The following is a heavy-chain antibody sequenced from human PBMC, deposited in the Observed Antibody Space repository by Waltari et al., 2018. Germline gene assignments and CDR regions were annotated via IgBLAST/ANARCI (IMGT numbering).Heavy chain of an antibody. J-gene: IGHJ4*02. V-gene: IGHV3-53*01. Sequence: EVQLVESGGGLIQPGGSLSLSCASSGFTVSTNTLQRVPTATGKGLEWVSVIYSGGTTYYADSVKGRFTISRDNSKNTLYLQMNRLTAEDTAVYYCARATYSYGSGSYPFDYWGQGTLVTVSS. CDR3: ARATYSYGSGSYPFDY. CDR1: GFTVSTNT. CDR2: IYSGGTT. D-gene: IGHD3-10*01.